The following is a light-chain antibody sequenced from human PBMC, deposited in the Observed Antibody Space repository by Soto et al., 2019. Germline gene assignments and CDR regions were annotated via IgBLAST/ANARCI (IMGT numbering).Light chain of an antibody. Sequence: DIQMTQSPSSLSASVGDRVTLTCRATQGISNYLAWYQQKPAKVPKLLIYAASTWQSGVPSRFSGSGSGTDFTLTISSLQPEDVATYYCQRYISAPFTFGHGTNVDIK. J-gene: IGKJ3*01. CDR2: AAS. CDR1: QGISNY. V-gene: IGKV1-27*01. CDR3: QRYISAPFT.